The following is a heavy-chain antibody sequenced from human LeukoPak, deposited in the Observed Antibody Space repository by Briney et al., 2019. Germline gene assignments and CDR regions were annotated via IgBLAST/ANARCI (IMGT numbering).Heavy chain of an antibody. D-gene: IGHD2-2*01. CDR3: ARDPSCTTTTCYGGNNWFDP. V-gene: IGHV1-2*02. J-gene: IGHJ5*02. CDR2: INPNGGGT. CDR1: GYTFNAYY. Sequence: ASVTVSCKASGYTFNAYYMYWVRQAPGQGLEWMGWINPNGGGTNYAQKFQGRVTMTRDTSISTAYMELTRLRSDDTAVYYCARDPSCTTTTCYGGNNWFDPWGQGTLVTVSS.